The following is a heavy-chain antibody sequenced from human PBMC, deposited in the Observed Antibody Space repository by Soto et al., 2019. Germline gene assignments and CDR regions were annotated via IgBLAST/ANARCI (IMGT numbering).Heavy chain of an antibody. D-gene: IGHD2-2*01. CDR3: ARDLDIVVVPAAPRPYNWFDP. Sequence: AASVKVSCKASGYTFTSYGISWVRQAPGQGLEWMGWISAYNGNTNYAQKLQGRVTMTTDTSTSTAYMELRSLRSDDTAVYYCARDLDIVVVPAAPRPYNWFDPWGQGTLVTVSS. J-gene: IGHJ5*02. CDR2: ISAYNGNT. V-gene: IGHV1-18*01. CDR1: GYTFTSYG.